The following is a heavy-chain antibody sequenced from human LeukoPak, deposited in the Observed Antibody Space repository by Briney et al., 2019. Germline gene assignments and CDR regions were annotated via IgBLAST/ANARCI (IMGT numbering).Heavy chain of an antibody. CDR3: ARDLADYGDYDGHYYYYYGMDV. D-gene: IGHD4-17*01. CDR2: ISYDGSNK. CDR1: GFTFSSYA. V-gene: IGHV3-30-3*01. J-gene: IGHJ6*02. Sequence: GGSLRLSCAASGFTFSSYAMHWVRQAPGKGLEWVAVISYDGSNKYYADSVKGRFTISRDNSKNTLYLQMNSLRAEDTAVYYCARDLADYGDYDGHYYYYYGMDVWGQGTTVTVSS.